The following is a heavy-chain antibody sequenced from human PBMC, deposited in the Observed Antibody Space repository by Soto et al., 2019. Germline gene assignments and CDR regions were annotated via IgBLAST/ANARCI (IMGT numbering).Heavy chain of an antibody. D-gene: IGHD3-3*01. J-gene: IGHJ6*02. V-gene: IGHV4-4*02. CDR2: MHYDGTT. Sequence: QVQLQESGPGLVLPSGTLSLTCGVSGDSITSRNWWAWVRQTPGKGLEWIGEMHYDGTTNYNPSLKSRVITSIDTTRNQFSLRLKSLTTADTALYYCATQPISYCLDIWGQGTMVTVSS. CDR1: GDSITSRNW. CDR3: ATQPISYCLDI.